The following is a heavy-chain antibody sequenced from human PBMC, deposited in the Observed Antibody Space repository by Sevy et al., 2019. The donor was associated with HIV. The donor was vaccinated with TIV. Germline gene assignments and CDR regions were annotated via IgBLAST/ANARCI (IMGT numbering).Heavy chain of an antibody. D-gene: IGHD3-16*01. Sequence: GGSLRLSCAASGFTFSSYEMNWVRQAPGKGLEWVSYISTSGSIKYYADSVKGRFTIPRDNAKKSLYLQMNSLRAEDTAVYYCARVTVVYTPRGSMIASGAFDIWGQGTMVTVSS. CDR3: ARVTVVYTPRGSMIASGAFDI. J-gene: IGHJ3*02. V-gene: IGHV3-48*03. CDR2: ISTSGSIK. CDR1: GFTFSSYE.